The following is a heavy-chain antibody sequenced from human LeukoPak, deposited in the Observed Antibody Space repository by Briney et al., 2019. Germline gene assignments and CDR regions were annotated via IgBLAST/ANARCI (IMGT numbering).Heavy chain of an antibody. CDR1: GFTFSCYW. CDR2: IKQDGSEK. Sequence: GGSLSLSCAASGFTFSCYWMRWVRQAAGKGLEWVANIKQDGSEKHYVGSVKGRSTISRDNAKNSLYLQMNSLRAEDTAVYYCARDRQYDSSGYYFGRSDFDYWGQGTLVTVSS. D-gene: IGHD3-22*01. V-gene: IGHV3-7*01. CDR3: ARDRQYDSSGYYFGRSDFDY. J-gene: IGHJ4*02.